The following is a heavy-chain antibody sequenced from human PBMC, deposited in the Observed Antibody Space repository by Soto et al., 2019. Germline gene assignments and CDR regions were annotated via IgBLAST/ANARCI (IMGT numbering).Heavy chain of an antibody. CDR3: ARGRGGGVIEY. CDR2: INHSGST. Sequence: QVQLQQWGAGLLKPSETLSLTCAVYGGSFSGYYWSWIRQPPGKGLEWIGEINHSGSTNYNPSLKSRVTISVDTSKNQFSLKLSSVTAADTAVYYCARGRGGGVIEYWDQGTLVTVSS. D-gene: IGHD3-16*02. CDR1: GGSFSGYY. J-gene: IGHJ4*02. V-gene: IGHV4-34*01.